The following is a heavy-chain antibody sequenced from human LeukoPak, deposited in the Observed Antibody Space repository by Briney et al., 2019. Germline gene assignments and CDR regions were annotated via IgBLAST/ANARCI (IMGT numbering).Heavy chain of an antibody. J-gene: IGHJ4*02. CDR1: GFTFSSYA. V-gene: IGHV3-23*01. CDR3: AKDRDIAVAGTDLYYFDY. CDR2: ISGSGGDT. D-gene: IGHD6-19*01. Sequence: GGSLRLSCAASGFTFSSYAMSWVRQAPGKGLEWVSAISGSGGDTYYADSVKGRFTISRYNSKNTLYLQMNSLRAEDTAVYYCAKDRDIAVAGTDLYYFDYWGQGTLVTVSS.